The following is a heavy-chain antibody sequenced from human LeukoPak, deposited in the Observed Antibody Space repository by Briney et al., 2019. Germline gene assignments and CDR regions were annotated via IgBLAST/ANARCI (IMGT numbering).Heavy chain of an antibody. J-gene: IGHJ6*02. Sequence: SETLSLTCSVSGGSISSNYWGWIRQPPGKGLEWIGYIFNSGSTSYNPSLKSRLTISVDTSKNQFSLKLSSVTAADTAVYYCAREGKSFSYGMDVWGQGTTVTVSS. D-gene: IGHD3-10*01. CDR2: IFNSGST. CDR3: AREGKSFSYGMDV. V-gene: IGHV4-59*12. CDR1: GGSISSNY.